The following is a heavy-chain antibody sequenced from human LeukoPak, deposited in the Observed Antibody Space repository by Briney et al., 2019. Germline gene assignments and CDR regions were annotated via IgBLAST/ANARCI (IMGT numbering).Heavy chain of an antibody. V-gene: IGHV4-59*01. J-gene: IGHJ4*02. Sequence: SETLSLTCTVSGGSISSYYWSWIRQPPGKGLEWIGYISYSGSTNYNSTLRSRVTISVDTSKNQFSLKLSSVTAADTAVYYCAREGGPYRPLDYSGQGTLVTVSS. CDR2: ISYSGST. CDR1: GGSISSYY. CDR3: AREGGPYRPLDY.